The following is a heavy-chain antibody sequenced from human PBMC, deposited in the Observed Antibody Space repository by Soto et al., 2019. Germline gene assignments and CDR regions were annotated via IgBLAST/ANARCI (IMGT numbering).Heavy chain of an antibody. Sequence: GGSLRLSCAASGFTFSSYSMNWVRQAPGKGLEWVSSISSSSSYIYYADSVKGRFTISRDNAKNSLYLQMNSLRAEDTAVYYCARDVHDYGDLYLWDYWGQGTLVTVSS. D-gene: IGHD4-17*01. CDR1: GFTFSSYS. CDR3: ARDVHDYGDLYLWDY. CDR2: ISSSSSYI. J-gene: IGHJ4*02. V-gene: IGHV3-21*01.